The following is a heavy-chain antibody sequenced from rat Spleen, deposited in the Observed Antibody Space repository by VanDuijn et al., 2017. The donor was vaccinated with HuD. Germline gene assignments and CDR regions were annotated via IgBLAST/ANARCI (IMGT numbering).Heavy chain of an antibody. V-gene: IGHV5-29*01. J-gene: IGHJ2*01. CDR1: GFTFNNYG. CDR2: ISYDGSRT. D-gene: IGHD1-4*01. Sequence: EVQLVESGGGLVQPGRSLKLSCAASGFTFNNYGMAWVRQTPTKGLEWVATISYDGSRTYYRDSVKGRFTISRDDAKRTLYLRLGSLRSEDTATYYCARITRVGFDYWGQGIMVTVSS. CDR3: ARITRVGFDY.